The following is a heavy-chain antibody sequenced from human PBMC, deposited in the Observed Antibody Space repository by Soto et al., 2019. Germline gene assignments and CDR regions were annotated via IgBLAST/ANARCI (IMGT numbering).Heavy chain of an antibody. CDR2: INHSRRT. Sequence: QVQLQQWGAGLLKPSETLSLTCAVYGGSFSGYYWSWIRQPPGKGLEWIGQINHSRRTNYNPALMSRATISVDKSKSQFFLKRSTVTAADTAVYYCARSPMGLLCRYYFDYRGQGTLVIVSS. J-gene: IGHJ4*02. CDR3: ARSPMGLLCRYYFDY. CDR1: GGSFSGYY. D-gene: IGHD2-21*02. V-gene: IGHV4-34*01.